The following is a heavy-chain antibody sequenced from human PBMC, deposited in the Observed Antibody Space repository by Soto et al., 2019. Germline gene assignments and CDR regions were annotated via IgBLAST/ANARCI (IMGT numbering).Heavy chain of an antibody. J-gene: IGHJ6*02. CDR1: GFTFSNAW. V-gene: IGHV3-15*07. CDR3: TTSCSSTSCYPYYYYYGMGV. CDR2: IKSKTDGGTT. D-gene: IGHD2-2*01. Sequence: PGGSLRLSCAASGFTFSNAWMNWVRQAPGKGLEWVGRIKSKTDGGTTDYAAPVKGRFTISRDDSKNTLYLQMNSLKTEDTAVYYCTTSCSSTSCYPYYYYYGMGVWGQGATVTVSS.